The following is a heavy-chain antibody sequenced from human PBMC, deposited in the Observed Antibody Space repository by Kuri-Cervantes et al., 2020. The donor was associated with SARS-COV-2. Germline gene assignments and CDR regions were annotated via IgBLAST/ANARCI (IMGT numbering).Heavy chain of an antibody. V-gene: IGHV4-34*01. CDR1: GGSFSGYY. D-gene: IGHD6-13*01. CDR3: ARDSSSWYFYYYYGMDV. J-gene: IGHJ6*02. Sequence: GSLRLSCAVYGGSFSGYYWSWVRQPPGKGLEWIGEIYHSGSTNYNPSLKSRVTISVDKSKNQFSLKLSSVTAADTAVYYCARDSSSWYFYYYYGMDVWGQGTTVTVSS. CDR2: IYHSGST.